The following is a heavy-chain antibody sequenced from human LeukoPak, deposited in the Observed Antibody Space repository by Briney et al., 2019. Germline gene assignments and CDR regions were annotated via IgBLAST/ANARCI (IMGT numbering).Heavy chain of an antibody. V-gene: IGHV4-39*07. CDR1: GGSISSSSYY. CDR3: ARDPNPPYYYYGMDV. J-gene: IGHJ6*02. D-gene: IGHD1-14*01. Sequence: SQTLSLTCTVSGGSISSSSYYWGWIRQPPGKGLEWIGSIYYSGSTYYNPSLKSRVTISVDTSKNQFSLKLSSVTAADTAVYYCARDPNPPYYYYGMDVWGQGTTVTVSS. CDR2: IYYSGST.